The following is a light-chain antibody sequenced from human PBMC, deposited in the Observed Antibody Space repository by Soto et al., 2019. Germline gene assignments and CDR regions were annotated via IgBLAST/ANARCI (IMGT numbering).Light chain of an antibody. CDR3: AAWDDSLNGHVV. J-gene: IGLJ2*01. V-gene: IGLV1-44*01. CDR2: ANN. CDR1: SSNIGRNT. Sequence: QSVLTQPPSASGTPGQRVTISCSGSSSNIGRNTVNWYQQLPGTAPKLLIYANNQRPSGVPARISGSKSGTSAPLALSGLQSEDEADYYCAAWDDSLNGHVVFGGGTKLTVL.